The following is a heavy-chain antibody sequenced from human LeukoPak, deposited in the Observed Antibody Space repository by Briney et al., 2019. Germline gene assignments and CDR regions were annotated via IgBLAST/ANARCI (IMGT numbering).Heavy chain of an antibody. J-gene: IGHJ4*02. CDR3: ARLPRYGGYDHFDY. V-gene: IGHV4-59*12. Sequence: SETLSLTCTVSGDSIDSYYWSWIRQPPGKGLEWIGYIYYRGTTSYNPFLKSRVTISVDTSKNQFSLKLNSVTTADTAVYYCARLPRYGGYDHFDYWGQGILVIVSS. CDR1: GDSIDSYY. CDR2: IYYRGTT. D-gene: IGHD5-12*01.